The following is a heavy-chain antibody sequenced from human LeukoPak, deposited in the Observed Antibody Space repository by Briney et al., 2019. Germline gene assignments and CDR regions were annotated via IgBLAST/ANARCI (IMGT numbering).Heavy chain of an antibody. CDR3: ARVGATFDY. J-gene: IGHJ4*02. V-gene: IGHV4-59*01. CDR1: GGSISSYY. Sequence: SETLSLTRTVSGGSISSYYWSWIRQPPGKGLEWIGYIYYSGSTNYNPSLKSRVTISVDTSKNQFSLKLSSVTAADTAVYYCARVGATFDYWGQGTLVTVSS. CDR2: IYYSGST. D-gene: IGHD1-26*01.